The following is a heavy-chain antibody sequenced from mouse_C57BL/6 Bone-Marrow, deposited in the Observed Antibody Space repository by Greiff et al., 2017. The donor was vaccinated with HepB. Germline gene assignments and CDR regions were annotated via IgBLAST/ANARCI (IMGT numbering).Heavy chain of an antibody. J-gene: IGHJ2*01. CDR3: VKAYYYYGSSLFVY. CDR2: IRNKANGYTT. CDR1: GFTFTDYY. Sequence: EVNVVESGGGLVQPGASLRLSCAASGFTFTDYYMSWVRQPPGKAPEWLALIRNKANGYTTEYTASVKGRFTISRNNSQTILYLQMTTLRAEDIATYYSVKAYYYYGSSLFVYWGQGTTLTVSS. V-gene: IGHV7-4*01. D-gene: IGHD1-1*01.